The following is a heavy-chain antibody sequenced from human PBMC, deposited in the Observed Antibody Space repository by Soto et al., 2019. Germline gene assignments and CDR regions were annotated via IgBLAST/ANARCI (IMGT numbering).Heavy chain of an antibody. J-gene: IGHJ4*02. Sequence: EVQLLESGGGLVQPGGSLRLSCAASGFTFSSYAMSWVRQAPGKGLEWVSAISGSGGSTYYADSVKGRFTISRDNSKNPLYLQMNSLRAEDTAVYYCAKAAVLRFLEWLSPPYYFDYWGQGTLVTVSS. CDR2: ISGSGGST. CDR3: AKAAVLRFLEWLSPPYYFDY. V-gene: IGHV3-23*01. CDR1: GFTFSSYA. D-gene: IGHD3-3*01.